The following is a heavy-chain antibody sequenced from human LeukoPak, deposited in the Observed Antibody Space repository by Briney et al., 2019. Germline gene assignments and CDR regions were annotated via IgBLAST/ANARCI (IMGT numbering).Heavy chain of an antibody. V-gene: IGHV3-21*01. CDR1: GFTFSSYS. CDR2: ISSSSSYI. CDR3: AREPEGLLAFDY. J-gene: IGHJ4*02. Sequence: GGSLRLSCAASGFTFSSYSMNWVRQAPGKGLEWVASISSSSSYIYYADSVKGRFTISRDNAKNSLYLQMNSLTAEDTAVYYCAREPEGLLAFDYWGQGTLVTVSS. D-gene: IGHD2-15*01.